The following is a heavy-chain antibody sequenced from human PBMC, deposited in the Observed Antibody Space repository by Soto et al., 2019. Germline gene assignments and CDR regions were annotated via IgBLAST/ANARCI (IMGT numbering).Heavy chain of an antibody. CDR2: ISAYNGNT. Sequence: ASVNVSCKASGYTFTSYGISWVRQAPGQGLEWMGWISAYNGNTNYAQKLQGRVTMTTDTSTSTAYMELRSLRSDDTAVYYCARDEMGIAAAGDAFDIWGQGTMVTVSS. J-gene: IGHJ3*02. CDR1: GYTFTSYG. D-gene: IGHD6-13*01. CDR3: ARDEMGIAAAGDAFDI. V-gene: IGHV1-18*01.